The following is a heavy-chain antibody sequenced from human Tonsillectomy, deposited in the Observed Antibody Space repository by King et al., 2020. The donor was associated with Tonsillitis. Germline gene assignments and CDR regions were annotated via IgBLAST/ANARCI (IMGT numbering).Heavy chain of an antibody. D-gene: IGHD1-14*01. CDR2: IRSKGYGGTT. CDR3: GRGGGGFDRNYLDS. V-gene: IGHV3-49*03. Sequence: VQLVESGGGLVQPGRSLRLSCTTSGFTFGDVGMSWFRQAPGKGLEWVGFIRSKGYGGTTDYAASVKGRFTITRDDSSSIMYLQMNSLRTEDTAVYSCGRGGGGFDRNYLDSWGQGTLVTVSS. CDR1: GFTFGDVG. J-gene: IGHJ4*02.